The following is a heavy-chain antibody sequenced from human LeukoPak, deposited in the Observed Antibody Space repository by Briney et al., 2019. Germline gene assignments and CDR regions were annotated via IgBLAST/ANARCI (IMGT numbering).Heavy chain of an antibody. V-gene: IGHV4-59*01. J-gene: IGHJ4*02. CDR3: ARGVYNDISGYYPDY. D-gene: IGHD3-22*01. Sequence: SETLSLTCTVSGGSISSYYWNWMRQPPGKGLERIGYIYDTGSSSYNPSLKSRVTISVDTSKNQFSLKVRSVTAADTAVYYCARGVYNDISGYYPDYWGQGTLVTVSS. CDR1: GGSISSYY. CDR2: IYDTGSS.